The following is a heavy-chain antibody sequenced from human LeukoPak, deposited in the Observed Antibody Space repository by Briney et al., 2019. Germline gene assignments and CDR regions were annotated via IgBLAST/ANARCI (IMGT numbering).Heavy chain of an antibody. CDR1: GFTFSSYG. V-gene: IGHV3-30*18. J-gene: IGHJ4*02. CDR2: ISYDGSNK. Sequence: GRSLRLSCAASGFTFSSYGMHWVRQAPGKGLEWVAVISYDGSNKYYADSVKGRFTISRDNSKNTLYLQMNSLRAEDTAVYYCAKGRVDYYDSSGNWTPLGYWGQGTLVTVSS. CDR3: AKGRVDYYDSSGNWTPLGY. D-gene: IGHD3-22*01.